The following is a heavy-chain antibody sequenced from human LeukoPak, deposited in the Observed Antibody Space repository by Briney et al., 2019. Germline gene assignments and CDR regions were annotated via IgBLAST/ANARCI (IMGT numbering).Heavy chain of an antibody. CDR2: ISSSSSTI. V-gene: IGHV3-48*04. Sequence: GGSLRLSCAASGFTFSSYSMNWVRQAPGKGLEWVSYISSSSSTIYYADSVKGRFTISRDNAKNSLFLQMNSLRVEDTALYFCAGGYGSYSPDYWGQGTRVTVS. CDR3: AGGYGSYSPDY. D-gene: IGHD1-26*01. J-gene: IGHJ4*02. CDR1: GFTFSSYS.